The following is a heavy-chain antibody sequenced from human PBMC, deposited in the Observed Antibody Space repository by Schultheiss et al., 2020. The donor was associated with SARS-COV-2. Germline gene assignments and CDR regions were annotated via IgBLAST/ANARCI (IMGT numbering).Heavy chain of an antibody. CDR3: ARDARP. Sequence: GGSLRLSCAASGFILSSYEMNWVRQAPGKGLEWVSYISRSGTVKSYADSVKGRFTISRDNAKNTLYLQMNSLRAEDTAVYYCARDARPWGQGTLVTVSS. J-gene: IGHJ5*02. CDR1: GFILSSYE. V-gene: IGHV3-48*03. CDR2: ISRSGTVK.